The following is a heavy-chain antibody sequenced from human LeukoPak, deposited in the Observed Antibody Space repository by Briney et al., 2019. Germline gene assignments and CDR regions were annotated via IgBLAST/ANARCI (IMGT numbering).Heavy chain of an antibody. CDR1: GGSISSYY. D-gene: IGHD5-12*01. Sequence: PSETLSLTCTVSGGSISSYYWSWIRQPAGKGLEWIGRIYTSGSTNYNPSLKSRVTMSVDTSKNRFSLKLSSVTAADTAVYYCARDFGATIRYYYYMDVWGKGTTVTVSS. V-gene: IGHV4-4*07. CDR2: IYTSGST. CDR3: ARDFGATIRYYYYMDV. J-gene: IGHJ6*03.